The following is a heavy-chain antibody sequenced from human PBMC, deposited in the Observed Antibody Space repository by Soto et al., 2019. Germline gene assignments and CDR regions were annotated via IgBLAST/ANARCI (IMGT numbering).Heavy chain of an antibody. Sequence: GGSLRLSCSASGFTFSNAWMSWVRQAPGKGLEWVCRIKSKTDGGATDYAAPVKCRFTISRDESKNTLYLQMNSLKTEDTAVYYCTTPSLDRFLEKPYHYGMDVWGRGTTGTVAS. J-gene: IGHJ6*04. D-gene: IGHD3-3*01. CDR2: IKSKTDGGAT. V-gene: IGHV3-15*01. CDR3: TTPSLDRFLEKPYHYGMDV. CDR1: GFTFSNAW.